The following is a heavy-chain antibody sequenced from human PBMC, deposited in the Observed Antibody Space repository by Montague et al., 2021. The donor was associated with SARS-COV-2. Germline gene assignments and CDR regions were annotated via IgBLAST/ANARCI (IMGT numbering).Heavy chain of an antibody. CDR1: GFTFSSYA. D-gene: IGHD6-13*01. Sequence: SLRLSCAASGFTFSSYAMSWVRQAPGKGLEWVSAISGSGGSTYYADSVKGRFTISRDNSKDTLYLQMNSLRAEDTAVYYCAKDYLPPEYSSNWPNAFDIWGQGTMVTVSS. CDR2: ISGSGGST. CDR3: AKDYLPPEYSSNWPNAFDI. V-gene: IGHV3-23*01. J-gene: IGHJ3*02.